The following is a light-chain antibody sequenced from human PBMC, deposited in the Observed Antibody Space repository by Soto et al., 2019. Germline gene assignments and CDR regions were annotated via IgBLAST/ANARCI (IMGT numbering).Light chain of an antibody. CDR2: DAS. J-gene: IGKJ2*01. V-gene: IGKV3-11*01. Sequence: EIVLTQSPATLSLSPGERATLSCRASQSVSSYLAWYQQKPGQAPRLLIYDASNRATGIPARFSGSGSGTDFTLTIRSLEPEDVVVYYCQQRSNWPMYTFGQGTKLEIK. CDR3: QQRSNWPMYT. CDR1: QSVSSY.